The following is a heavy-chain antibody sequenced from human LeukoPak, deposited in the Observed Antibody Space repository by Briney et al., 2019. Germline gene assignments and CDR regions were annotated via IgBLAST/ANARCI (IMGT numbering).Heavy chain of an antibody. D-gene: IGHD3-22*01. Sequence: GGSLRLSCAASGFTVSSNDMSWVRQAPGKGLECISVIYSGGSTDYADSVKGRLTISRDNAKNSLYLQMNSLRAEDTAVYYCARVTYYYYYDSSGYYSWFDPWGQGTLVTVSS. CDR3: ARVTYYYYYDSSGYYSWFDP. J-gene: IGHJ5*02. CDR1: GFTVSSND. V-gene: IGHV3-53*01. CDR2: IYSGGST.